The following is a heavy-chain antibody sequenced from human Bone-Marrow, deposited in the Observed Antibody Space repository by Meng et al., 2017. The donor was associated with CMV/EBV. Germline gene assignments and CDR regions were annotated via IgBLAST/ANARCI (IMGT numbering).Heavy chain of an antibody. CDR3: ARQESSPSPKGMDV. J-gene: IGHJ6*02. CDR1: GFTFSSYT. CDR2: ISYDGINK. D-gene: IGHD2-2*01. V-gene: IGHV3-30*04. Sequence: GESLKISCAASGFTFSSYTMHWVRQAPGKGLEWVAIISYDGINKFYADSVKGRFTISRDNSKNTLYLQMSSLRTEDMAVFYCARQESSPSPKGMDVWGQGTTVTVSS.